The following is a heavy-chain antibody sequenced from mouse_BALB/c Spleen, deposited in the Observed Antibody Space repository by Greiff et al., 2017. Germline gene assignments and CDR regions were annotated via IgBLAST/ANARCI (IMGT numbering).Heavy chain of an antibody. Sequence: EVKVVESGGGLVKPGGSLKLSCAASGFTFSSYAMSWVRQTPEKRLEWVATISDGGSYTYYPDSVKGRFTISRDNAKNNLYLQMSSLKSEDTAMYYWARGRYDTFAYWGQGTLVTVSA. CDR2: ISDGGSYT. CDR3: ARGRYDTFAY. V-gene: IGHV5-9-2*01. CDR1: GFTFSSYA. D-gene: IGHD2-14*01. J-gene: IGHJ3*01.